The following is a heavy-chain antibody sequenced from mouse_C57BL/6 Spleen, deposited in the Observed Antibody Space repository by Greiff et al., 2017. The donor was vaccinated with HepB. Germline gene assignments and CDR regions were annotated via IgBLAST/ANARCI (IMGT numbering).Heavy chain of an antibody. Sequence: EVQLQESGGDLVKPGGSLKLSCAASGFTFSSYGMSWVRQTPDKRLEWVATISSGGSYTYYPDSVKGRFTISRDNAKNTLYLQMSSLKSEDTAMYYCASPLTGPPFAYWGQGTLVTVSA. CDR1: GFTFSSYG. CDR3: ASPLTGPPFAY. V-gene: IGHV5-6*01. CDR2: ISSGGSYT. D-gene: IGHD4-1*01. J-gene: IGHJ3*01.